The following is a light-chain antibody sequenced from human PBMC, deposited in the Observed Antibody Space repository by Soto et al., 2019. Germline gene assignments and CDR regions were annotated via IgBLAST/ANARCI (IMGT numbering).Light chain of an antibody. CDR3: QQYYSSPYT. CDR2: WAS. Sequence: DIVMTQSPDFLAVSLGERATINCKSSQSVLSNSNNKNYLAWYQQKAGQPPKLLIYWASTRESGVPDRLSGSGSETDFTLTISSLQAEDVAVYYCQQYYSSPYTFGHGTKVEIK. V-gene: IGKV4-1*01. CDR1: QSVLSNSNNKNY. J-gene: IGKJ2*01.